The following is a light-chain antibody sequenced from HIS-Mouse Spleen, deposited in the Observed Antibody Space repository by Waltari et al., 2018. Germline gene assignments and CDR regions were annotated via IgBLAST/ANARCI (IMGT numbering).Light chain of an antibody. V-gene: IGKV2-28*01. Sequence: DIVMTQSPLSLPVTPGEPASISCRSSQSLLHSNGYNYLDWYLQKPGQSPQFLIYLGSNRASGVPDRFSGSGSGTDFTLKISRVEADDVGVYYCMQALQTPSTFGGGTKVEIK. CDR3: MQALQTPST. CDR1: QSLLHSNGYNY. J-gene: IGKJ4*01. CDR2: LGS.